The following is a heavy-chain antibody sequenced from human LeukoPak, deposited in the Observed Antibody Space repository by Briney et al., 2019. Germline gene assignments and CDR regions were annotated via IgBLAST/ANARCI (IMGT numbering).Heavy chain of an antibody. CDR2: ISVNNGNT. Sequence: ASVKVSCKASGYRFTTFGITWVRQAPGQGLEWMGWISVNNGNTNYAQKFQGRVTMTTDTFTTTAYMEPRSLTSDDTAVYFCARDLSGTFYNYGAYDYWGQGSLVTVSS. CDR1: GYRFTTFG. D-gene: IGHD3-10*01. CDR3: ARDLSGTFYNYGAYDY. J-gene: IGHJ4*02. V-gene: IGHV1-18*01.